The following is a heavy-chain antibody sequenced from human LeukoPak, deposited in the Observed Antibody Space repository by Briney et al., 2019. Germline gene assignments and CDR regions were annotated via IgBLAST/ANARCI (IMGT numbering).Heavy chain of an antibody. Sequence: GSLRLSCAASGFTFSSYSMNWVRQAPGKGLEWGSSISSSSSYIYYADSVKGRFTISRDNAKNSLYLQMNSLRAEDTAVYYCARDFVVVAGHYYYYYMDVWGKGTTVTVSS. D-gene: IGHD6-19*01. J-gene: IGHJ6*03. CDR2: ISSSSSYI. CDR1: GFTFSSYS. CDR3: ARDFVVVAGHYYYYYMDV. V-gene: IGHV3-21*01.